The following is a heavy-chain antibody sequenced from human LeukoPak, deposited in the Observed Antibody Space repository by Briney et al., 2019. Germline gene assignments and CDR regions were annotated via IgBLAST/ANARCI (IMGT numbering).Heavy chain of an antibody. CDR2: INPSGGST. Sequence: GASVKVSCKASGYTFAIYYIHWVRQAPGQGLEWMGIINPSGGSTSYTQKFQGRLTMTRDTSTSTDYMELSSLRSEDTAVYYCARAKGLFDHWGQGTLVTVSS. J-gene: IGHJ4*02. CDR1: GYTFAIYY. V-gene: IGHV1-46*01. CDR3: ARAKGLFDH.